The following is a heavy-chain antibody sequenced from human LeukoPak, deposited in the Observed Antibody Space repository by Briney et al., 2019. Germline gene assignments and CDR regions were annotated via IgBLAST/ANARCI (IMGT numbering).Heavy chain of an antibody. J-gene: IGHJ4*02. CDR1: GYRFTSYG. D-gene: IGHD2-21*02. Sequence: GASVKVSCKASGYRFTSYGISWVRQAPGQGLEWMGWINPNSGGTNYAQKFQGRVTITRDTSISTAYMELSSLRSDDTAVYYCARGYCSGDCFTLFGYWGQGTLVTVSS. CDR2: INPNSGGT. CDR3: ARGYCSGDCFTLFGY. V-gene: IGHV1-2*02.